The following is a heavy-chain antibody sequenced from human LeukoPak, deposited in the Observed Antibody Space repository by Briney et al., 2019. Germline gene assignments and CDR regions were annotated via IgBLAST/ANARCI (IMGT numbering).Heavy chain of an antibody. Sequence: SETLSLTCTVSGGSISTYYWSWIRQPPGEGLEWIGYIYYSGSTNYNPSLKSRVTISVDTSKSQFSLKLSSVTAADTAVYYCARAYSSSWFGGMDVWGQGTTVTVSS. D-gene: IGHD6-13*01. V-gene: IGHV4-59*01. CDR1: GGSISTYY. CDR2: IYYSGST. J-gene: IGHJ6*02. CDR3: ARAYSSSWFGGMDV.